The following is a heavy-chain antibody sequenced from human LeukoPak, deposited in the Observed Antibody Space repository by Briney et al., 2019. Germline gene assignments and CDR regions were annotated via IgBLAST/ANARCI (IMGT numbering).Heavy chain of an antibody. J-gene: IGHJ4*02. CDR1: GGSISSYY. CDR2: IYTSGST. Sequence: SETLSLTCTVSGGSISSYYWSWIRQPAGKGLEWIGRIYTSGSTNYNPSLKSRVTMSVDTSKNQFSLKLSSVTAADTAVYYCARGSSLWELLGPFDYWGQGTLVTVSS. D-gene: IGHD1-26*01. CDR3: ARGSSLWELLGPFDY. V-gene: IGHV4-4*07.